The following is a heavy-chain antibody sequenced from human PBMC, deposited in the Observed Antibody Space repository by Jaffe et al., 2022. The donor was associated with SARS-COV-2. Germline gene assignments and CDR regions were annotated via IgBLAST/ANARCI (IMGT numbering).Heavy chain of an antibody. J-gene: IGHJ4*02. D-gene: IGHD2-15*01. CDR2: TRNKANSYTT. CDR1: GFTFSDHY. CDR3: TRARPGWYPFDY. V-gene: IGHV3-72*01. Sequence: EVQLVESGGGLVQPGGSLRLSCAASGFTFSDHYMDWVRQAPGKGLEWVGRTRNKANSYTTEYAASVKGRFTISRDDSKNSLYLQMNSLKTEDTAVYYCTRARPGWYPFDYWGQGTLVTVSS.